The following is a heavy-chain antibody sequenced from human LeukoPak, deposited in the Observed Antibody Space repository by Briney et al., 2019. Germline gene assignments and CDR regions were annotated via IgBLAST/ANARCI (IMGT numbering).Heavy chain of an antibody. CDR3: ARARQKYYDSSGYYLDY. CDR1: GGSISSSSYY. CDR2: IYYSGST. Sequence: SETLSLTCTVSGGSISSSSYYWGWIRQPPGKGLEWIGSIYYSGSTYYNPSLKSRVTISVDTSKNQFSLKLSSVTAADTAVYYCARARQKYYDSSGYYLDYWGQGTLVTVSS. V-gene: IGHV4-39*07. J-gene: IGHJ4*02. D-gene: IGHD3-22*01.